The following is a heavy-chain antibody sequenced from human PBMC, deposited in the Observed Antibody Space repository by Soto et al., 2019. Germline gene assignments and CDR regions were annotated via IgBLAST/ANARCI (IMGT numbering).Heavy chain of an antibody. Sequence: ASVKVSCKASGYTFTSYGISWVRQAPGQGLEWMGWISAYNGNTNYAQKLQGRVTMTTDTSTSTAYMELRSLRSDDTAVYYCARDRYYYDSSGYLRDDYWGQGTLVTSPQ. CDR2: ISAYNGNT. D-gene: IGHD3-22*01. CDR3: ARDRYYYDSSGYLRDDY. J-gene: IGHJ4*02. V-gene: IGHV1-18*04. CDR1: GYTFTSYG.